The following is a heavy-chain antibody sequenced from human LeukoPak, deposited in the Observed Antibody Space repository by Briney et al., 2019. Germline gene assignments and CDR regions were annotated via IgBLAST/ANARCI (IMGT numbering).Heavy chain of an antibody. CDR2: ISGSSSYI. J-gene: IGHJ4*02. D-gene: IGHD2-21*02. V-gene: IGHV3-21*01. CDR1: GFTFSSYS. CDR3: ARVLTPHIVVVTALDY. Sequence: GGSLRLSCAASGFTFSSYSMNWVRQAPGKGLEWVSSISGSSSYIYYADSVKGRFTISRDNAKNSLYLQMNSLRAEDTAVYYCARVLTPHIVVVTALDYWGQGTLVTVSS.